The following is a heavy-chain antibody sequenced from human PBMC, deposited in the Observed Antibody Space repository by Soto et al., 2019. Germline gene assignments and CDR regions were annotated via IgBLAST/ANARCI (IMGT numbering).Heavy chain of an antibody. CDR1: GGSISSSSYY. CDR2: IYYSGST. D-gene: IGHD2-2*01. J-gene: IGHJ5*02. Sequence: SETLSLTCTVSGGSISSSSYYWGWIRQPPGKGLEWIGSIYYSGSTYYNPSLKSRVTISVDTSKNQFSLKLSSVTAADTAMYYCARHNFRKFPPVVPAAIFFPRGENWFAPWAQEPLVTVPS. CDR3: ARHNFRKFPPVVPAAIFFPRGENWFAP. V-gene: IGHV4-39*01.